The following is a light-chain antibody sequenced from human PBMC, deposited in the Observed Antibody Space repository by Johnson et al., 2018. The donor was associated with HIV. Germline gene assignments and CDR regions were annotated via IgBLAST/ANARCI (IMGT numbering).Light chain of an antibody. J-gene: IGLJ1*01. Sequence: QAVLTQPPSVSAAPGQKVTISCSGNSSNIGKNYVSWYQHLPGTAPKLVIHENNKRPSGIPDRFSASKSGTSATLVITGLQTGDEADYYCGTWDSSLSAEVFGTGTKVTVL. CDR2: ENN. V-gene: IGLV1-51*02. CDR3: GTWDSSLSAEV. CDR1: SSNIGKNY.